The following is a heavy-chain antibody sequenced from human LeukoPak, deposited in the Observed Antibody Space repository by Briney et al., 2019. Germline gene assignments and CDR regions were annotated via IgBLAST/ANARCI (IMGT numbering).Heavy chain of an antibody. D-gene: IGHD3-10*01. Sequence: SETLSLTCTVSGGSITDYHWSWIRQPPGKGLEWIGYIYYSGTTNYNPSLNSRLTISIDTSKNQFSLKLISVSAADTAVYYCAREGFSGGYYYYYMDVWGKGTTVTVSS. J-gene: IGHJ6*03. V-gene: IGHV4-59*01. CDR3: AREGFSGGYYYYYMDV. CDR1: GGSITDYH. CDR2: IYYSGTT.